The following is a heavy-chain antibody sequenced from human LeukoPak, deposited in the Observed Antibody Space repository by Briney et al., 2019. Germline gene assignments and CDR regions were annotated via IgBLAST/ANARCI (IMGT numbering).Heavy chain of an antibody. D-gene: IGHD3/OR15-3a*01. CDR3: ARVRTLWTYYGMDV. V-gene: IGHV3-7*01. CDR1: GFTFNTYW. Sequence: GGSLRLSCAASGFTFNTYWMSWVREAPGKGLEWVANIKEDESEKYYVDSVKGRFTISRDNAKDSLYLQMNSLRAEDTAMYYCARVRTLWTYYGMDVWGQGTTVTVSS. J-gene: IGHJ6*02. CDR2: IKEDESEK.